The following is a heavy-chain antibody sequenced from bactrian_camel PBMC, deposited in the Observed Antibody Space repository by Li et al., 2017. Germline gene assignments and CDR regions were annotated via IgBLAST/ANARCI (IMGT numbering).Heavy chain of an antibody. Sequence: HVQLVESGGGSVQTGGSLGLSCAASTHTFTSFTTCIRDWYRQAPGQERELVSSITYDGITYYSDSVKGRATISQDNTKNTVILQMNNLKPEDSAIYYCNIGPGVYGGSWCAANHWGQGTQVTVS. CDR2: ITYDGIT. J-gene: IGHJ4*01. V-gene: IGHV3S53*01. D-gene: IGHD6*01. CDR1: THTFTSFTT. CDR3: NIGPGVYGGSWCAANH.